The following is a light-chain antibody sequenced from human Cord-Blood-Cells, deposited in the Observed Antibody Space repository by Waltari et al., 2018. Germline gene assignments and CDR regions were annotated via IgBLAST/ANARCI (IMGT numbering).Light chain of an antibody. Sequence: VIWMTQSPSLLSASTGDIVYLSCRMSQGISSYLPWYQQTPGKAPELLIYAASTLQRGVPSRFSGSGSGTDFTLTISCLQSEDFATYYCQQYYSFPRTFGQGTKVEIK. J-gene: IGKJ1*01. CDR1: QGISSY. CDR3: QQYYSFPRT. CDR2: AAS. V-gene: IGKV1D-8*01.